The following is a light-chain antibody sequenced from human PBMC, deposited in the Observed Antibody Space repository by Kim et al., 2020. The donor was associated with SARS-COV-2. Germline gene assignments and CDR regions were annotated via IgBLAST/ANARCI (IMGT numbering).Light chain of an antibody. CDR1: QSVSRY. Sequence: LSPGERATLSCRASQSVSRYLAWYQQKPGQAPRCLIYDASNRATGIPARFSGSGSGTDFTLTISSLEAEDFAVYYCQQRSNWPRTFGQGTKVEIK. CDR2: DAS. J-gene: IGKJ1*01. V-gene: IGKV3-11*01. CDR3: QQRSNWPRT.